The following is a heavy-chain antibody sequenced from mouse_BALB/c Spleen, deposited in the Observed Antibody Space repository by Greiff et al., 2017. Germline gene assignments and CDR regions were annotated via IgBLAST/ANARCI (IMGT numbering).Heavy chain of an antibody. Sequence: QVQLKESGAELVRPGTSVKVSCKASGYAFTNYLIEWVKQRPGQGLEWIGVINPGSGGTNYNEKFKGKATLTADKSSSTAYMQLSSLTSDDSAVYFCARGGLRVYFDYWGQGTTLTVSS. V-gene: IGHV1-54*01. CDR1: GYAFTNYL. D-gene: IGHD1-1*01. J-gene: IGHJ2*01. CDR2: INPGSGGT. CDR3: ARGGLRVYFDY.